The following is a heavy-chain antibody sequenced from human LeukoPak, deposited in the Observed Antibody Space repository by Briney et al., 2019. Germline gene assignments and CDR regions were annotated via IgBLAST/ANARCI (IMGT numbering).Heavy chain of an antibody. Sequence: GESLKISCKGFGYSFTTYWSGWVRQMPGKGLEWMGIIYPGDSDIRYSPSFQGQVTISADKSISTAYLQWSSLKASDTATYFCARQLGERTFNWNDFDYWGQGTLVSVSS. CDR1: GYSFTTYW. V-gene: IGHV5-51*01. CDR2: IYPGDSDI. D-gene: IGHD1-20*01. J-gene: IGHJ4*02. CDR3: ARQLGERTFNWNDFDY.